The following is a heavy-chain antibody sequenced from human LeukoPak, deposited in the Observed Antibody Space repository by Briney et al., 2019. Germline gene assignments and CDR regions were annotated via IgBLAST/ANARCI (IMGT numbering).Heavy chain of an antibody. CDR1: GYTFTSYG. J-gene: IGHJ4*02. CDR3: ARETTAYYYDSSGYPDFDY. D-gene: IGHD3-22*01. Sequence: ASVKVSCKASGYTFTSYGISWVRQAPGQGLEWMGWISAYNGNTNYAQKLQGRVTMTTDTSTSTAYMGLRSLRSDDTAVYYCARETTAYYYDSSGYPDFDYWGQGTLVTVSS. CDR2: ISAYNGNT. V-gene: IGHV1-18*01.